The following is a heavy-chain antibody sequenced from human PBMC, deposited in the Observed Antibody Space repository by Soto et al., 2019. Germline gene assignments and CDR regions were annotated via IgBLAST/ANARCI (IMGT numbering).Heavy chain of an antibody. V-gene: IGHV3-30-3*01. CDR3: ASDLGARKFDY. J-gene: IGHJ4*01. CDR1: GFTFSSHA. CDR2: ISYDGSNQ. Sequence: QVQLVDSGGGVVQPGRSLRLSCAASGFTFSSHAMHWVRQAPGKGLEWVAFISYDGSNQHYADSVKGRFTISRDNSENTPYLHQNGLRGEETGMEFWASDLGARKFDYWGQGTPVTVPS. D-gene: IGHD3-16*01.